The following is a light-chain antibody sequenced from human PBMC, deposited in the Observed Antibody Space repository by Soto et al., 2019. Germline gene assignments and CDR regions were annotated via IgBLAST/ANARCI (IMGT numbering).Light chain of an antibody. CDR3: SSYAGSDNYV. V-gene: IGLV2-8*01. CDR1: SSDVGGYNA. CDR2: DVS. Sequence: QSVLTQPASVSGSPGQSITISCTGTSSDVGGYNAVSWYQQHPGRAPKLMIYDVSNRPSGVPDRFSGSKSGNTASLTVSGLQAEDEADSYCSSYAGSDNYVFGTGTKVTVL. J-gene: IGLJ1*01.